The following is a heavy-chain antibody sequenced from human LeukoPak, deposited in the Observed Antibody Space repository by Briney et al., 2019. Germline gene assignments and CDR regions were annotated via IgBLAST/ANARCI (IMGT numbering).Heavy chain of an antibody. J-gene: IGHJ4*02. CDR2: IIPIFGTA. Sequence: SVKVSCKAFGGTFISYAISWVRQAPGQGLEWMGGIIPIFGTANYAQKFQGRVTITADESTSTAYMELSSLRSEDTAVYYCARVSRSSSHPGIFDYWGQGTLVTVSS. CDR1: GGTFISYA. D-gene: IGHD6-13*01. V-gene: IGHV1-69*13. CDR3: ARVSRSSSHPGIFDY.